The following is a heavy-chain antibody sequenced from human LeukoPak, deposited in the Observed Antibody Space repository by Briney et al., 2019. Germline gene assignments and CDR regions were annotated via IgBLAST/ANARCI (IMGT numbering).Heavy chain of an antibody. D-gene: IGHD7-27*01. CDR2: IYHSGST. V-gene: IGHV4-38-2*02. J-gene: IGHJ4*02. CDR3: ATRKLGNDY. Sequence: SETLSLTCTVSDYSISSGYYWGWIRQPPGKGLEWIGSIYHSGSTYYNPSLKSRVTISADTSKNQFSLKLYSVTAADTAVYYCATRKLGNDYWGQGTLVTVSS. CDR1: DYSISSGYY.